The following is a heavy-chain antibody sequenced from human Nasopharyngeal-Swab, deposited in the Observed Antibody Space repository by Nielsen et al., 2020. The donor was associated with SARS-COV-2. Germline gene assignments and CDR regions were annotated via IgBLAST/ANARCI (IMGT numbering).Heavy chain of an antibody. V-gene: IGHV3-30-3*01. D-gene: IGHD3-22*01. CDR3: ASTPLDSSGYYYAFHY. Sequence: SCAASGFTFSRYTMHWVRQAPGKGLGWVAVISYDGSNKYYADSVKGRFTISRDISKNTLYLQMNSLRAEDTAVFYCASTPLDSSGYYYAFHYWGRGTLVTVSS. J-gene: IGHJ4*02. CDR2: ISYDGSNK. CDR1: GFTFSRYT.